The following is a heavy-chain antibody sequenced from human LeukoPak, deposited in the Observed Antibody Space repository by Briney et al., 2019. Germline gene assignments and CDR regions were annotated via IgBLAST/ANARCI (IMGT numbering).Heavy chain of an antibody. CDR2: INSDGSST. Sequence: PGGSLRLSCAASGFTLNSYWRHWVRQAPGKGLVWVSRINSDGSSTSYADSVKGRFTISRDNAKNTLYLQMNSLRAEDTAVYYCAREGQQPRGVRWFDPWGQGTLVTVSS. CDR3: AREGQQPRGVRWFDP. D-gene: IGHD3-10*01. V-gene: IGHV3-74*01. CDR1: GFTLNSYW. J-gene: IGHJ5*02.